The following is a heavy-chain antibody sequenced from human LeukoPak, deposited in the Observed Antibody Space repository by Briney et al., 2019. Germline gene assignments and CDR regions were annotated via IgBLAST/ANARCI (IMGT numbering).Heavy chain of an antibody. CDR1: GYTFTSYG. CDR3: AREPTELIAAAGTGYYYYGMDV. Sequence: GSSDTVSCKASGYTFTSYGIMWVRQAAGRGREGMGWMSAYNGKTNYAQKLQGRLTMTTDTSTSTAYLELRRLRTDHTAVYYCAREPTELIAAAGTGYYYYGMDVWGQGTTVTVSS. J-gene: IGHJ6*02. D-gene: IGHD6-13*01. V-gene: IGHV1-18*01. CDR2: MSAYNGKT.